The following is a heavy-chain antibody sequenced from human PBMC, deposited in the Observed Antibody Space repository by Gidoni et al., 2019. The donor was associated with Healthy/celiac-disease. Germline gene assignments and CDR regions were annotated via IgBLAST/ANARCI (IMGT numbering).Heavy chain of an antibody. Sequence: QVQLVQSGGGVVPPGRSLSLSGAASRFTFSSYAMHWVRQAPGKGLEWVAVISYDGSNKYNADSVKGRFTISRDNSKNTLYLQMDSLRAEDTAVYYCARDLPAGYSSGWPHDYWGQGTLVTVSS. D-gene: IGHD6-19*01. V-gene: IGHV3-30-3*01. J-gene: IGHJ4*02. CDR1: RFTFSSYA. CDR2: ISYDGSNK. CDR3: ARDLPAGYSSGWPHDY.